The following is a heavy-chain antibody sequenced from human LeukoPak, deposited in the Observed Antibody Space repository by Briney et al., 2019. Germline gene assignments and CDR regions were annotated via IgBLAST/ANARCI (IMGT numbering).Heavy chain of an antibody. CDR1: GFTFSSYG. CDR2: IWYDGSNK. Sequence: GGSLRLSCAASGFTFSSYGMHWVRQAPGKGLEWVAVIWYDGSNKYYADSVKGRFTISRDSSKNTLYLQMNSLRAEDTAVYYCARDNCSGGSCYADYWGQGTLVTVSS. V-gene: IGHV3-33*01. D-gene: IGHD2-15*01. J-gene: IGHJ4*02. CDR3: ARDNCSGGSCYADY.